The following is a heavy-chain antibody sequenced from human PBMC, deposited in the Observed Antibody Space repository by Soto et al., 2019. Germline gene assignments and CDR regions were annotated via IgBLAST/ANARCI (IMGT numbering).Heavy chain of an antibody. J-gene: IGHJ6*02. D-gene: IGHD3-10*01. Sequence: QVQLVQSGAEVKKPGSSVKVSCKTSGVSFNNNGIGWVRQAPGHGLEWVGGVSPPFRTSNYARKFQGRISSTADASTGTVNMELSSLTSEDTAQYYCASVLYYGSGSYSPYGMDVWGQGTTVTVSS. V-gene: IGHV1-69*01. CDR3: ASVLYYGSGSYSPYGMDV. CDR2: VSPPFRTS. CDR1: GVSFNNNG.